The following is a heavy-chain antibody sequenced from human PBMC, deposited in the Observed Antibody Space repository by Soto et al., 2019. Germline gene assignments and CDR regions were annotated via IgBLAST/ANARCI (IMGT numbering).Heavy chain of an antibody. V-gene: IGHV4-39*01. CDR2: IYYDGNT. D-gene: IGHD3-3*01. Sequence: SETLSLTCTVSGDSVTSDSHYRGWIRQPPGKGLESIANIYYDGNTYYNPSLKGRVTISLDTSKNQFSLRLNSVTAADTAVYYCARSSIKPQVFMYPFDSWSQGTLVTVS. CDR1: GDSVTSDSHY. J-gene: IGHJ4*02. CDR3: ARSSIKPQVFMYPFDS.